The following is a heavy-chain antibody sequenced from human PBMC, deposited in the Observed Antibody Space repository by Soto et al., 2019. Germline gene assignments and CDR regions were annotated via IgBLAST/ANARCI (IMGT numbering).Heavy chain of an antibody. CDR2: LYSGGST. CDR3: ARDPWAADY. CDR1: GFTVSTKY. J-gene: IGHJ4*02. D-gene: IGHD3-16*01. Sequence: EVQLVESGGGLVQPGGSLRLSCAASGFTVSTKYMSWVRQAPGKGLEWVSVLYSGGSTFYADSVRGRFTISRDNSKNTVHLQMNCLRAEDTAVYYCARDPWAADYWGQGTLVTVSS. V-gene: IGHV3-66*01.